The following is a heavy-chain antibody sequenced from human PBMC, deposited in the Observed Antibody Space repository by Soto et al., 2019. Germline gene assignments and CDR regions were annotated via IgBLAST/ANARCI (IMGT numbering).Heavy chain of an antibody. Sequence: PSETLSLTCTVSGGSISCGDYHWSWIRQPPGKGLEWIEYIYYSGSTYYNPSLKSRVTISVDTSKNQFSLKLSSVTAADTAVYYCAREDTARIDYWGQGTLVTVSS. J-gene: IGHJ4*02. V-gene: IGHV4-30-4*01. CDR1: GGSISCGDYH. CDR2: IYYSGST. D-gene: IGHD5-18*01. CDR3: AREDTARIDY.